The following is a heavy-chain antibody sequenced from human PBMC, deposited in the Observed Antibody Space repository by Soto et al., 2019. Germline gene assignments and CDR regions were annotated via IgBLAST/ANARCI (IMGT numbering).Heavy chain of an antibody. Sequence: SETLSLTCAVSGYSISSGYYWGWIRQPPGKGLEWIVSIYHSGSTYYNPSLKSRVTISVDTSKNQFSLKLSSVTAADTAVYYCARDDCSGGSCYNWFDPWGQGTLVT. D-gene: IGHD2-15*01. CDR1: GYSISSGYY. V-gene: IGHV4-38-2*02. CDR2: IYHSGST. CDR3: ARDDCSGGSCYNWFDP. J-gene: IGHJ5*02.